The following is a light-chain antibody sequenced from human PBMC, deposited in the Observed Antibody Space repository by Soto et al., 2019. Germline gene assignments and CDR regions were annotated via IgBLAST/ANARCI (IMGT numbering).Light chain of an antibody. V-gene: IGLV1-44*01. J-gene: IGLJ2*01. Sequence: QSVLTQPPSASGTPGQRVTISCSGSGSNIGSNTVHWYQQLPGTAPKLLIYTNNQRPSGVPDRFSASKSGTSASLAISALQSEDEADYYCAAWDDSLNAVVFGGGTKLTVL. CDR3: AAWDDSLNAVV. CDR1: GSNIGSNT. CDR2: TNN.